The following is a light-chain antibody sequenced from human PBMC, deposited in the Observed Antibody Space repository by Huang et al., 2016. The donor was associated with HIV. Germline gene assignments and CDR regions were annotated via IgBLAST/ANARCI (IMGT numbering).Light chain of an antibody. CDR3: QKYDSAPLT. CDR2: AAS. V-gene: IGKV1-27*01. J-gene: IGKJ4*01. CDR1: QGSSNS. Sequence: DIQMTQSPSSLSASVGDRVTITCRASQGSSNSLAWYQQKPGKVPRLLIYAASTLESGVPARFRGSRSGRDFSLTIGSLQPEDVATYYCQKYDSAPLTFGGGTKVEI.